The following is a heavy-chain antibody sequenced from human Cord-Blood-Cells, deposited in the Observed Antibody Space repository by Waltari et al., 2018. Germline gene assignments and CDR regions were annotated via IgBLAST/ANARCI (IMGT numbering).Heavy chain of an antibody. Sequence: QVQLQQWGAGLLKPSETLSLTCAVYGGSFSGYYWSWIRQPPGKGLEWIGEINHSGSTNSNPSLNSRVTISVDTSKNQFSLKLSSVTAADTAVYYCAPIAAAEAFDIWGQGTMVTVSS. CDR1: GGSFSGYY. CDR2: INHSGST. J-gene: IGHJ3*02. CDR3: APIAAAEAFDI. D-gene: IGHD6-13*01. V-gene: IGHV4-34*01.